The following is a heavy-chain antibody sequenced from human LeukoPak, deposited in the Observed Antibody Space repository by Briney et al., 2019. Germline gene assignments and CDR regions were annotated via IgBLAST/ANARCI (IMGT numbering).Heavy chain of an antibody. D-gene: IGHD3-3*01. Sequence: AASVKVSCKASGVTFSSYAISWVRQAPGQGLEWMGGIIPIFGTANYAQEFQGRVTVTADESTSTAYMELSSLRSEDTAVYYCARGTITIFGVAVNWFDPWGQGTLVTVSS. CDR1: GVTFSSYA. CDR3: ARGTITIFGVAVNWFDP. J-gene: IGHJ5*02. CDR2: IIPIFGTA. V-gene: IGHV1-69*13.